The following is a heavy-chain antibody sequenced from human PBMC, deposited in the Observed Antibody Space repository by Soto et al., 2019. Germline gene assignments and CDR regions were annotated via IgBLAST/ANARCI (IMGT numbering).Heavy chain of an antibody. D-gene: IGHD3-10*01. CDR1: GYTFTGYY. Sequence: QVQLVQSGAEVKKPGASVKVSCKASGYTFTGYYMHWVRQAPGQGLEWMGWINPNSGGTNYAQKFQGWVTMTRDTSISTAYMELSRLRSDDTAVYYCARDQGGGSGIIARVGYGVDVWGQGTTVTVSS. J-gene: IGHJ6*02. V-gene: IGHV1-2*04. CDR2: INPNSGGT. CDR3: ARDQGGGSGIIARVGYGVDV.